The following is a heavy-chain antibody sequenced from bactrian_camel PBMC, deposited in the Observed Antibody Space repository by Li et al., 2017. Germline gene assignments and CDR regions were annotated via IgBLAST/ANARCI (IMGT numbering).Heavy chain of an antibody. CDR2: IYTADGRT. CDR3: AKALGGGSYYTGEYGY. CDR1: GFDFSISG. D-gene: IGHD2*01. Sequence: QLVESGGGLVQPGGALRLSCAASGFDFSISGMNWVRQAPGKGLEWVSTIYTADGRTKSADSVKDRFTMSRDNAKNMLYLQMNNLKSEDTALYYCAKALGGGSYYTGEYGYWGQGTQVTVS. J-gene: IGHJ4*01. V-gene: IGHV3S1*01.